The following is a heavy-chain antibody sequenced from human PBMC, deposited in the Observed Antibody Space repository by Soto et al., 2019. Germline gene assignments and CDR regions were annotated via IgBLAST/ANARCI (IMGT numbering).Heavy chain of an antibody. D-gene: IGHD5-18*01. CDR1: GFSLSTSGVG. CDR2: LYWDDDK. V-gene: IGHV2-5*02. Sequence: QITLKESGPTLVKPTQTLTLTCTFSGFSLSTSGVGVGWIRQPPGKALEWLALLYWDDDKRYSPSLKSRLTGTKDPPKNQVDLTTTNMDAEDTATYYGGHSRGYSYGQGSFDHWGQGTLVTVSS. J-gene: IGHJ4*02. CDR3: GHSRGYSYGQGSFDH.